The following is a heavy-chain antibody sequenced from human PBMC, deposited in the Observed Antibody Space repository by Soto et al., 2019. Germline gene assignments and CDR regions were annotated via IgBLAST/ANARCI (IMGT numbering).Heavy chain of an antibody. CDR3: ARQSSFWSGYSDNWFDP. Sequence: PSETLSLTCAVSSGSISSSSYYWGWIRQPPGKGLEWIGSIYYSGSTYYNPSLKSRVTISVDTSKNQFSLKLSSVTAADTSVYYCARQSSFWSGYSDNWFDPWGQGTLVTVSS. V-gene: IGHV4-39*01. D-gene: IGHD3-3*01. J-gene: IGHJ5*02. CDR1: SGSISSSSYY. CDR2: IYYSGST.